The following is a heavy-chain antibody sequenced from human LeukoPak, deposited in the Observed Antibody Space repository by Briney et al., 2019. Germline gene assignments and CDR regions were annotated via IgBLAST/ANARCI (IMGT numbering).Heavy chain of an antibody. J-gene: IGHJ3*02. D-gene: IGHD6-19*01. V-gene: IGHV4-59*01. CDR2: IYYSGST. CDR1: GGSISSYY. Sequence: SETLSLTCTASGGSISSYYWSWIRQPPGKGLEWIGYIYYSGSTNYNPSLKSRVTISVDTSKNQFSLKLSSVTAADTAVYYCARDLSSGWPPDAFDIWGQGTMVTVSS. CDR3: ARDLSSGWPPDAFDI.